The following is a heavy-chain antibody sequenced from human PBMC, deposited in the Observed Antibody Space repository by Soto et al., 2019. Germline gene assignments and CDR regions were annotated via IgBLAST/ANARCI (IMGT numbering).Heavy chain of an antibody. V-gene: IGHV1-46*01. D-gene: IGHD3-22*01. CDR2: INPSGGST. CDR3: ARNYDSSGYYGPHFDY. CDR1: GFTFTSSA. J-gene: IGHJ4*02. Sequence: ASVKVSCKASGFTFTSSAMHWVRQAPGQGLEWMGIINPSGGSTSYAQKFQGRVTMTRDTSTSTVYMELSSLRSEDTAVYYRARNYDSSGYYGPHFDYWGQGTLVTVSS.